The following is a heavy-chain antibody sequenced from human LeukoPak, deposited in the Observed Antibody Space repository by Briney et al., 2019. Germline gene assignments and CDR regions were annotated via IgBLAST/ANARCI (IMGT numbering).Heavy chain of an antibody. V-gene: IGHV1-2*06. CDR1: GYTFTGYY. CDR3: AREVSWDTAMATGAFDI. Sequence: ASVKVSCKPSGYTFTGYYMHWVRQAPGQGLEWMGRINPNSGGTNYAQKFQGRVTMTRDTSISTAYMELSRLRSDDTAVYYCAREVSWDTAMATGAFDIWGQGTMVTVSS. CDR2: INPNSGGT. D-gene: IGHD5-18*01. J-gene: IGHJ3*02.